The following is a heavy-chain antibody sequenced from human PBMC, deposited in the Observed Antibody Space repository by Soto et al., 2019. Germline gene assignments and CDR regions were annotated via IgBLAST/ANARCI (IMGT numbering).Heavy chain of an antibody. CDR2: IYHSGST. D-gene: IGHD1-26*01. Sequence: TSETLSLTCAVSGGSISSGGYSWSWIRQPPGKGLEWIGYIYHSGSTYYNPSLKSRVTISVDRSKNQFSLKLSSVTAADTAVYYCARTNIVGAAFDYWGQGTLVTVSS. CDR1: GGSISSGGYS. V-gene: IGHV4-30-2*01. J-gene: IGHJ4*02. CDR3: ARTNIVGAAFDY.